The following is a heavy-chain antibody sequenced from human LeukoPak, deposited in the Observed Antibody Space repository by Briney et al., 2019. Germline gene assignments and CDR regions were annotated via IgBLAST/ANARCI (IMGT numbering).Heavy chain of an antibody. J-gene: IGHJ6*02. D-gene: IGHD2-15*01. CDR1: GYTFSSYY. CDR2: INLSDGNT. Sequence: EASVKVSCKASGYTFSSYYMVWVRQAPEQGLEWMGIINLSDGNTVHAQKFQGRLIMTRDASTSTAYMELSSLTSEDTAVYFCARDDCSGGMCYYGMDAWGQGTTVIVSS. CDR3: ARDDCSGGMCYYGMDA. V-gene: IGHV1-46*01.